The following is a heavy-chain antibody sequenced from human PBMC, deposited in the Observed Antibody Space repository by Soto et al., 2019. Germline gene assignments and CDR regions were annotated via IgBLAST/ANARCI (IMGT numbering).Heavy chain of an antibody. Sequence: PSETLSLTCAVSGGSISSGGYSWSWIRQPPGKGLEWIGYIWHSGSTYYNPSLKSRVTISVDRSKNQFSLKLSSVTAADTAVYYCAKVRGTGYYAVDYWGQGILVTVSS. CDR1: GGSISSGGYS. V-gene: IGHV4-30-2*01. D-gene: IGHD3-22*01. CDR3: AKVRGTGYYAVDY. CDR2: IWHSGST. J-gene: IGHJ4*02.